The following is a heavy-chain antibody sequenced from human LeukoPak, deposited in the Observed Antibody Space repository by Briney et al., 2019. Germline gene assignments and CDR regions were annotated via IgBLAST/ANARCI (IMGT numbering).Heavy chain of an antibody. J-gene: IGHJ4*02. CDR3: AASYYYYSSGPRPYYFDF. Sequence: SETLSLTCTVSGGSISTYYWSWIRQPLGKGLEWIGYIYYSGSTNYNPSLKSRVTISVDTSKNRFSLKLSSVTAADTAVYYCAASYYYYSSGPRPYYFDFWGQGTLVTVSS. V-gene: IGHV4-59*08. CDR2: IYYSGST. D-gene: IGHD3-22*01. CDR1: GGSISTYY.